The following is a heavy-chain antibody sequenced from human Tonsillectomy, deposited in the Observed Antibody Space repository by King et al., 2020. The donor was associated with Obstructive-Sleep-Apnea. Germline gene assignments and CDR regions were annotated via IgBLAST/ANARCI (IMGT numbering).Heavy chain of an antibody. D-gene: IGHD2-2*02. CDR3: AGGMLVHAGGRDYQLLYGFDY. J-gene: IGHJ4*02. CDR1: GFTFTSYA. CDR2: ISGSGGDT. Sequence: DVQLVESGGGLVQPGGSLRLSCAASGFTFTSYAMSWVRQAPGKGLEWVSTISGSGGDTYYADSVKGRFTISRDNSRNTLYLQMNSLKGEDTAVYYCAGGMLVHAGGRDYQLLYGFDYWGQGTLVTVSS. V-gene: IGHV3-23*04.